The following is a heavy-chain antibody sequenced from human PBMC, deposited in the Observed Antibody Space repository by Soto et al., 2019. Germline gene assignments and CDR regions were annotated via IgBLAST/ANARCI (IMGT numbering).Heavy chain of an antibody. CDR1: GYTFTSYY. J-gene: IGHJ4*02. V-gene: IGHV1-46*01. D-gene: IGHD3-10*01. CDR2: INPSGGST. Sequence: GASVKVSCKASGYTFTSYYMHWVRQAPGQGLEWMGIINPSGGSTSYAQKFQGRVTMTRDTSTSTVYMELSSLRSEDTAVYYCARVSGRGLLWFGELSFDYWGQGTLVTVSS. CDR3: ARVSGRGLLWFGELSFDY.